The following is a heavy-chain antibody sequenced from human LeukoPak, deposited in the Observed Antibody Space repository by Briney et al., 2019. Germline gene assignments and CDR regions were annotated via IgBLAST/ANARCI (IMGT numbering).Heavy chain of an antibody. CDR3: AAGGRYTYGYGD. CDR1: GLTFANFS. J-gene: IGHJ4*02. Sequence: GGSLRLSCVVSGLTFANFSMGWVRRAPGKGLWWGSTISSRATNTYYADSVKGRFTISRDNSKNTLYLELNTLRAEDTAVYYCAAGGRYTYGYGDLGQGTLVTVSS. D-gene: IGHD5-18*01. CDR2: ISSRATNT. V-gene: IGHV3-23*01.